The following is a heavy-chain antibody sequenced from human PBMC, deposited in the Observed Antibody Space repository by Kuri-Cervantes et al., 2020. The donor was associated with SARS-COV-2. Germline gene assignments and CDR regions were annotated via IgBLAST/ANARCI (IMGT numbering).Heavy chain of an antibody. CDR2: INHSGST. CDR3: ARAPRVVSGTSHNDF. CDR1: GGSFSGYY. V-gene: IGHV4-34*01. Sequence: GSLRLSCAVYGGSFSGYYWSWIRQPPGKGLEWIGEINHSGSTNYNPSLKSRVTISVYTSKNKFSPKLSTVTAADTAVYYCARAPRVVSGTSHNDFWGQGTPVTVSS. D-gene: IGHD2-2*01. J-gene: IGHJ4*02.